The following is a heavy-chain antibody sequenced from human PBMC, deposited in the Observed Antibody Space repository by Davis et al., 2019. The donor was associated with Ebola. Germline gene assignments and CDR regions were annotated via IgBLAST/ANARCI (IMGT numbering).Heavy chain of an antibody. J-gene: IGHJ6*04. D-gene: IGHD3-16*01. V-gene: IGHV3-23*01. Sequence: GESLKISCAASGFTFSSYAMTWVRLPPGKGLEWVSTISGSPRITYYSDSVKGRFTISRDNSKSTLYLQLGNLSPGDTAVYFCVKDRFEGGELRWGRQDFVPYHYLGLDVWGEGTAVTVSS. CDR1: GFTFSSYA. CDR3: VKDRFEGGELRWGRQDFVPYHYLGLDV. CDR2: ISGSPRIT.